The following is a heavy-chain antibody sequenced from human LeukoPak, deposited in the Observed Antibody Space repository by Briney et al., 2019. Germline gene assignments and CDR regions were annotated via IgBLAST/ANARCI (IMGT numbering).Heavy chain of an antibody. J-gene: IGHJ4*02. Sequence: PGGSLRLSCAASGFTFSSYSIQWVRQAPGKGLEWVSHISSSSSTISYADSVKGRFTISRDDARNSLYLQMNSLKDEDTAVYYCARDRGYFYDQLGYWGQGTLVTVSS. CDR1: GFTFSSYS. D-gene: IGHD2/OR15-2a*01. CDR2: ISSSSSTI. CDR3: ARDRGYFYDQLGY. V-gene: IGHV3-48*02.